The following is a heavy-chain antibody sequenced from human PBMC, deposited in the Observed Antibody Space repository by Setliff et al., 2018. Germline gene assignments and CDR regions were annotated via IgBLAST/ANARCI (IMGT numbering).Heavy chain of an antibody. Sequence: PETLSLTCTVSGGSISSYYWSWIWQPPGKGLEWIGYIYYSGSADYNPSLKSRVTISVDTSKNQFSLKLNSVTAADTAVYYCARGIEYYYESSGFYYASTYWYFDLWGRGTLVTVSS. D-gene: IGHD3-22*01. CDR3: ARGIEYYYESSGFYYASTYWYFDL. J-gene: IGHJ2*01. CDR2: IYYSGSA. V-gene: IGHV4-59*08. CDR1: GGSISSYY.